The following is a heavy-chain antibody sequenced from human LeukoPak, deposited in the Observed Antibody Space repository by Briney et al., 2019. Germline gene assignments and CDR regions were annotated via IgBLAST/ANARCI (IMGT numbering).Heavy chain of an antibody. CDR1: GGSISSGSYY. Sequence: SETLSLTCTVSGGSISSGSYYWSWIRQPAGKGLEWIGRIYTSGSTNYNPSLKSRVTISVDTSKNQFSLKLSSVTAADTAVYYCAREVPDSSSWSKFDYWGQGTLVTVSS. CDR2: IYTSGST. CDR3: AREVPDSSSWSKFDY. V-gene: IGHV4-61*02. J-gene: IGHJ4*02. D-gene: IGHD6-13*01.